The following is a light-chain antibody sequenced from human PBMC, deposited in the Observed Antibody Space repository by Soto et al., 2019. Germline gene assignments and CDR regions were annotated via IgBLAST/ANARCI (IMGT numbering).Light chain of an antibody. V-gene: IGLV2-18*02. CDR3: SSYTTSSTPFV. Sequence: QSVLTQPPSVSGSPGQSVTISCTGTSTDFVGYNRVSWYQQPPGTAPKLMIYEVSKRPSGVPDRFSGSKSGNTASLTISGLQAADEADYYCSSYTTSSTPFVFGTGTKVTVL. CDR2: EVS. CDR1: STDFVGYNR. J-gene: IGLJ1*01.